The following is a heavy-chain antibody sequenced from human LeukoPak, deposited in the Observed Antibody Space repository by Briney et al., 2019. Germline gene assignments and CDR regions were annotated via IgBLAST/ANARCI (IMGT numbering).Heavy chain of an antibody. J-gene: IGHJ4*02. Sequence: ASVKVSCKASGYTISNYAFTWVRQAPGQGLEWMGWISVFNGNTKYAQKLQGRVTMTTDTSTSTAYMELRSLTSDDTAVYYCARDPDIVATNYFDYWGQGTLVTVSS. CDR1: GYTISNYA. D-gene: IGHD5-12*01. CDR2: ISVFNGNT. V-gene: IGHV1-18*01. CDR3: ARDPDIVATNYFDY.